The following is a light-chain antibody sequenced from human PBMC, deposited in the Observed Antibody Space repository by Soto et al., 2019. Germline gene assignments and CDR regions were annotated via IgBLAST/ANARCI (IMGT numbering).Light chain of an antibody. CDR1: QDISCR. CDR2: GXS. J-gene: IGKJ1*01. CDR3: LQSYNSTQT. V-gene: IGKV1-39*01. Sequence: VNMTQSPASLFASIGETVTVPXRASQDISCRLNWYQQALGXVPKXXXDGXSNLDSGVPSRFSGSGSGTDFTLTISGLQPEYFANYSCLQSYNSTQTFGQGTKVDIK.